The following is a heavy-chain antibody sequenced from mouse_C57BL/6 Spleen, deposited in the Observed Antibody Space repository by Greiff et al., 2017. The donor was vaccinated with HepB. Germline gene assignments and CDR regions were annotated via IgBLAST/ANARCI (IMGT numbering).Heavy chain of an antibody. J-gene: IGHJ2*01. V-gene: IGHV1-81*01. CDR3: ARNYDY. Sequence: VQLQQSGAELARPGASVKLSCKASGYTFTSYGISWVKQRTGQGLEWIGEIYPRSGNTYYNVKFKGKATLTADKSSSTAYMELRSLTSEDSAVYFCARNYDYWGQGTTLTVSS. CDR1: GYTFTSYG. CDR2: IYPRSGNT.